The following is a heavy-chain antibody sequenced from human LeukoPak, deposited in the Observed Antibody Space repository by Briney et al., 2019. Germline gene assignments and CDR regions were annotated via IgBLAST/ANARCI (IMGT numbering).Heavy chain of an antibody. CDR2: VYYSGST. CDR3: ARAGYYYDSSGYLDY. J-gene: IGHJ4*02. V-gene: IGHV4-31*03. D-gene: IGHD3-22*01. CDR1: GGSISSGGYH. Sequence: SQTLSLTCTVSGGSISSGGYHWSWIRQHPGTGLEWIGYVYYSGSTYYNPSLKSRVTISVDTSKNQFSLKLSSVTAADTAVYYCARAGYYYDSSGYLDYWGQGTLVTVSS.